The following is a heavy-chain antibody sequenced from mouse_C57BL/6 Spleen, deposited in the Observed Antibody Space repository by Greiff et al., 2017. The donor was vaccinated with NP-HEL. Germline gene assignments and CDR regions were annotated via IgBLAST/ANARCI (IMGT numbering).Heavy chain of an antibody. V-gene: IGHV1-50*01. CDR3: ARRGYGSSYDAMDY. CDR1: GYTFTSYW. J-gene: IGHJ4*01. D-gene: IGHD1-1*01. CDR2: IDPSDSST. Sequence: QVQLKQPGAELVKPGASVKLSCKASGYTFTSYWMQWVKQRPGQGLEWIGEIDPSDSSTNYNQKFKGKATLTVDTSSSTAYMQLSSLTSEDSAVYYCARRGYGSSYDAMDYWGQGTSVTVSS.